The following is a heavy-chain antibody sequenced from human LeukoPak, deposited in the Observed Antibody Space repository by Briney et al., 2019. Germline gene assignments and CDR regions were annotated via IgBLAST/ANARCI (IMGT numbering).Heavy chain of an antibody. CDR1: GGSFSGYY. J-gene: IGHJ4*02. Sequence: PSETLSLTCAVSGGSFSGYYWSWIRQPPGKGLEWIGEINHSGSTNYNPSLKSRVTTSVDTSKNQFSLKLSSVTAADTAVYYCASLSSMVRGVIDYWGQGTLVTVSS. CDR3: ASLSSMVRGVIDY. V-gene: IGHV4-34*01. D-gene: IGHD3-10*01. CDR2: INHSGST.